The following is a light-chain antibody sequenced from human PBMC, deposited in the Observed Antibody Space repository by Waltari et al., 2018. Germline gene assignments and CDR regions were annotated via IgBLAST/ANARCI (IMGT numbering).Light chain of an antibody. V-gene: IGKV3-11*01. CDR3: QQRSTWPSLT. Sequence: EIVLTQSPATLSLSPGESVTLSCRASQSVSRHLAWYQQRPGQAPRPLIYDASNRAPGIPARFSGSGSGTDFTLTISSLEPEDFAVYYCQQRSTWPSLTFGGGTKVGIK. CDR2: DAS. J-gene: IGKJ4*01. CDR1: QSVSRH.